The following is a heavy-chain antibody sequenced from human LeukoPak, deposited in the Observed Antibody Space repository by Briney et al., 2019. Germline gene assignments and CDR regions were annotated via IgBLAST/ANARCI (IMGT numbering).Heavy chain of an antibody. CDR2: ISGSRGST. J-gene: IGHJ4*02. Sequence: PGGSLRLSCAASGFTFSSYAMSWVRQAPGKGLEWVSAISGSRGSTYYADSVKGRFTISRDNSKNTLYLQMNSLRAEDTAVYYCAKDQVGARSFGYWGQGTLVTVSS. V-gene: IGHV3-23*01. CDR3: AKDQVGARSFGY. CDR1: GFTFSSYA. D-gene: IGHD1-26*01.